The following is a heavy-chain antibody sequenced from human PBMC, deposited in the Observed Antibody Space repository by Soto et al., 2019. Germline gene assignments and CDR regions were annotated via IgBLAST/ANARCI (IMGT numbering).Heavy chain of an antibody. V-gene: IGHV4-30-2*01. D-gene: IGHD6-13*01. Sequence: QLQLQESGSGLVKPSQTLSLTCAVSGGSISSGGYSWSWIRQPPGKGLEWIGYIYHSGSTYYNPSLESRVTISVDRSKNQFSLKLSSVTAADTAVYYCASDRGYSSSWYSFDYWGQGTLVTFSS. CDR2: IYHSGST. J-gene: IGHJ4*02. CDR1: GGSISSGGYS. CDR3: ASDRGYSSSWYSFDY.